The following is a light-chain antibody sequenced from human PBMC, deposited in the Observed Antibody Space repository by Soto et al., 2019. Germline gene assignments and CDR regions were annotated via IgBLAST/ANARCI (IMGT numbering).Light chain of an antibody. CDR2: DVS. CDR3: SSYTRSSTLV. J-gene: IGLJ2*01. Sequence: QSALTQPASVSGSPGQSITISCTGTSSDVGGYNYVSWYQQYPGKAPKLMIYDVSDRPSGISNRFSGSKSGNTASLTLSGLQAEDEADYYCSSYTRSSTLVFGGGTQLTVL. CDR1: SSDVGGYNY. V-gene: IGLV2-14*01.